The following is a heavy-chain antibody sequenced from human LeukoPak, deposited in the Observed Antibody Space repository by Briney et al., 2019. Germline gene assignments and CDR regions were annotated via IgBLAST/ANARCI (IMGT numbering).Heavy chain of an antibody. J-gene: IGHJ4*02. V-gene: IGHV3-66*01. D-gene: IGHD3-10*01. Sequence: GGSLRLSCAASGFTVSSTYMSWVRQAPGQGLEWVSVIYSGGDTYYADSVRGRFTISRDNSKNTLYLQMNSLRAEDTAVYYCARDLYYGSGGYYFDYWGQGSLVTVSS. CDR1: GFTVSSTY. CDR3: ARDLYYGSGGYYFDY. CDR2: IYSGGDT.